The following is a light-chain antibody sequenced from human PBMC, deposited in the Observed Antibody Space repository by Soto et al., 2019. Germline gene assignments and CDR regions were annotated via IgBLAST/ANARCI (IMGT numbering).Light chain of an antibody. Sequence: QSVLTQAPSASGTPGQRVTISCSGSTSNIGTNTVNWYQQFPGTAPKLLIYSNNQRPSGIPDRFSGSKSGTSASLDISGLQSEDEADYYCSSYTSSSVVFGGGTQLTVL. CDR1: TSNIGTNT. V-gene: IGLV1-44*01. CDR3: SSYTSSSVV. CDR2: SNN. J-gene: IGLJ2*01.